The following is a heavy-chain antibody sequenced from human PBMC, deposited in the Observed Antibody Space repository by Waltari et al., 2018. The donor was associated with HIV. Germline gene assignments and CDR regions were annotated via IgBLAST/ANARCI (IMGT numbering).Heavy chain of an antibody. CDR3: ARVSGWYV. J-gene: IGHJ4*02. V-gene: IGHV4-38-2*02. D-gene: IGHD6-19*01. CDR1: GYSISSGYY. Sequence: QVQLQESGPGLVKPSETLSLTCTVSGYSISSGYYWGWIRQPPGKGLGWIGSIYHSGSTYYNPSLKSRVTISVDTSKNQFSLKLSSVTAADTAVYYCARVSGWYVWGQGTLVTVSS. CDR2: IYHSGST.